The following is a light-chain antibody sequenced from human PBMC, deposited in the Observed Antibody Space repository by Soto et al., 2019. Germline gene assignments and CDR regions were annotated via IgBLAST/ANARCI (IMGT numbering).Light chain of an antibody. CDR1: QSVDSN. CDR3: QQYNNWPPRVT. V-gene: IGKV3-15*01. Sequence: EIVMTQAPATLSVSPGERATLSCRASQSVDSNLAWYQQKPGQAPRLLIYGASTRATGISARFSGSGSGTEFTLTITSLQSEDFATYDCQQYNNWPPRVTFGPGTNVDIK. CDR2: GAS. J-gene: IGKJ3*01.